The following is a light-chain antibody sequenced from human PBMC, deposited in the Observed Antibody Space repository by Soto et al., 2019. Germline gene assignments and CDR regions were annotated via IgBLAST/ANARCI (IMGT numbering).Light chain of an antibody. V-gene: IGLV2-14*01. Sequence: SVLTHPASVSGSPGQSITISCTGTSSDVGEYNYVSWYQHHPGKAPKLIIYEVRNRPSGVSNRFSGAKSGNTASLTISGLQAEDEADYYCSSYRTGSAFYVFGSGTKVTVL. CDR2: EVR. J-gene: IGLJ1*01. CDR3: SSYRTGSAFYV. CDR1: SSDVGEYNY.